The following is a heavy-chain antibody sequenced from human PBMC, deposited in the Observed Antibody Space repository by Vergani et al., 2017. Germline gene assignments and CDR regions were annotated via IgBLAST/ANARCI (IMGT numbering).Heavy chain of an antibody. CDR3: VRVPLIRRGSGNYGINNYHGMDV. CDR2: VNQGGSEK. D-gene: IGHD3-10*01. J-gene: IGHJ6*02. CDR1: GFISSSYW. Sequence: EGQLVESGGDWVQRGGSLRLSCAASGFISSSYWMSWVRQAPGKGLEWVANVNQGGSEKYYVDSVRGRFTISRDNAKNSIYLQMNSLRGEDTAVYFCVRVPLIRRGSGNYGINNYHGMDVWGQGTTVIVSS. V-gene: IGHV3-7*01.